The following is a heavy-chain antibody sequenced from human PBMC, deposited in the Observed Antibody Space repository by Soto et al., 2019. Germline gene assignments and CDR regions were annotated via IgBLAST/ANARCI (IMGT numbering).Heavy chain of an antibody. V-gene: IGHV1-46*01. CDR3: ARYPYSSRPDY. CDR1: GYTFTSYY. D-gene: IGHD6-13*01. Sequence: QVQLVQSGAEVKKPGASVKVSCKASGYTFTSYYMHWVRQAPGQGLEWMGIINPNGGSTSYAQKFKGGVTMTRDTATRTGYMDLSSLRSEDTAVYCCARYPYSSRPDYWGQGTLVTVSS. CDR2: INPNGGST. J-gene: IGHJ4*02.